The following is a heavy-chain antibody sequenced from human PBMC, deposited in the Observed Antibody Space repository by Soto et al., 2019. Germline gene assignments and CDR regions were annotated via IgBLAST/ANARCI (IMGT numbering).Heavy chain of an antibody. Sequence: QSQTLSLTCAISWDSVSSNSAAWNWIRQSPSRGLEWLGRTYYRSKWYNDYAVSVKSRITINPDTSKTQFSLQLNSVTPEDTAVYYCARVVLYYDFWSGYYDYWGQGTLVAVSS. CDR1: WDSVSSNSAA. V-gene: IGHV6-1*01. CDR3: ARVVLYYDFWSGYYDY. D-gene: IGHD3-3*01. CDR2: TYYRSKWYN. J-gene: IGHJ4*02.